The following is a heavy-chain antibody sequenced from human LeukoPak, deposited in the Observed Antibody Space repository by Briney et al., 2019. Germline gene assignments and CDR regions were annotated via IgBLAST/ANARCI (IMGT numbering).Heavy chain of an antibody. J-gene: IGHJ5*02. CDR2: ISTYNGNA. D-gene: IGHD3/OR15-3a*01. V-gene: IGHV1-18*04. CDR3: ARDWVFWTGYSSDCFDP. Sequence: GESLKISCKGSGYSFTSYWIGWARQAPGQGLEWMGWISTYNGNANYAQKLQGRVTMTTDTSTSTAYMELRSLRSDDTAVYYCARDWVFWTGYSSDCFDPWGQGTLVTVSS. CDR1: GYSFTSYW.